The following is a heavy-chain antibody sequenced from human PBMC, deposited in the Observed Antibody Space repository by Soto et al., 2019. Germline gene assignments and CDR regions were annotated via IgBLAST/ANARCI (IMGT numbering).Heavy chain of an antibody. Sequence: SQTLSLTCSITGDSVSSNGAGWGWVRQSPSRGLECLGRTYYRSKWYYDYAVSLSGRITINPDTSKNQYSLQLNAVTPEDTAVYFCARGEQYTGRIFDXWGQGTLVTVSX. J-gene: IGHJ4*01. D-gene: IGHD1-26*01. CDR2: TYYRSKWYY. CDR3: ARGEQYTGRIFDX. CDR1: GDSVSSNGAG. V-gene: IGHV6-1*01.